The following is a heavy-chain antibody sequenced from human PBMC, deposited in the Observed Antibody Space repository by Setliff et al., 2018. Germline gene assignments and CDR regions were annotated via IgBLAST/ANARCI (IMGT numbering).Heavy chain of an antibody. J-gene: IGHJ3*01. Sequence: GGSLRLSCAASGFTFSIYWMHWVRQVPGKGLEWVSRINIDGRSINYADSVKGRFSISRDNSKNTLYLQMNRLRTQDTAIYYCARDRGESTTWYALDGFDVWGQGTMVTVSS. V-gene: IGHV3-74*01. D-gene: IGHD6-13*01. CDR1: GFTFSIYW. CDR3: ARDRGESTTWYALDGFDV. CDR2: INIDGRSI.